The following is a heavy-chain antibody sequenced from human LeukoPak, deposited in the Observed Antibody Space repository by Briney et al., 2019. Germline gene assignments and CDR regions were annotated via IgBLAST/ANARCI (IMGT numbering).Heavy chain of an antibody. V-gene: IGHV3-7*03. CDR3: AREGTRRSMDV. J-gene: IGHJ6*04. CDR1: GFIFSTYG. CDR2: IKQDGSEK. D-gene: IGHD3-10*01. Sequence: GRSLRLSCAASGFIFSTYGMHWVRQAPGKGLESVANIKQDGSEKYYVDSVKGRFTVSRDNAKNSLYLQMNSLRAEDTAVYYCAREGTRRSMDVWGKGTTVTVSS.